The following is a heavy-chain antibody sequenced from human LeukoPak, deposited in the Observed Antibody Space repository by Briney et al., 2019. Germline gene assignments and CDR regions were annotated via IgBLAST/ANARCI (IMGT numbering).Heavy chain of an antibody. CDR3: ARDRYYYDSSGYYPDAFDI. CDR2: ISGSGGST. D-gene: IGHD3-22*01. CDR1: GFTFSNYG. Sequence: GGSLRLSCAASGFTFSNYGMTWVRQAPGKGLEWVSGISGSGGSTYYADSVKGRFTISRDNAKNSLYLQMNSLRAEDTAVYYCARDRYYYDSSGYYPDAFDIWGQGTMVTVSS. V-gene: IGHV3-23*01. J-gene: IGHJ3*02.